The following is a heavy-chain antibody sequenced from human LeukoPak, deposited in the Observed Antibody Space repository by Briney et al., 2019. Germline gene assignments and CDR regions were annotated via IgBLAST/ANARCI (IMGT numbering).Heavy chain of an antibody. Sequence: SETLSLTCTVSDDSFSTHYWTWIRQPPGKGLEWIGYISYSGSTNYNPSLKSRLTISVDTSKNHFSPKLRSVTAAATAVYYCARDPTTVTKGFDIWGQGTLVTVSS. J-gene: IGHJ3*02. CDR2: ISYSGST. CDR1: DDSFSTHY. D-gene: IGHD4-17*01. V-gene: IGHV4-59*11. CDR3: ARDPTTVTKGFDI.